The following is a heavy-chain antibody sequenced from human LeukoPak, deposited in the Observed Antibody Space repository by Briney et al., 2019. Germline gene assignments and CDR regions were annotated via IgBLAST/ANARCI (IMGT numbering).Heavy chain of an antibody. J-gene: IGHJ3*02. V-gene: IGHV1-18*01. CDR2: ISAYNGNT. Sequence: GASVKVSCKASGYTFTSYGISWVRQAPGQGLEWMGWISAYNGNTNYAQKLQGRVTMTTDTSTSTAYMELRSLRSDDTAVYYCARDQLYYDSSGYFTHQDAFDIWGQGTMVTVSS. CDR3: ARDQLYYDSSGYFTHQDAFDI. CDR1: GYTFTSYG. D-gene: IGHD3-22*01.